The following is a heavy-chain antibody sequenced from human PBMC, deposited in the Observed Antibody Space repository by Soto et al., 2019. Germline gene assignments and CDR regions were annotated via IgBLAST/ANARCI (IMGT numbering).Heavy chain of an antibody. V-gene: IGHV3-23*01. Sequence: EVQLLESGGGLVQPGGSLRLSCAASGFTFSSYAMSWVRQAPGKGLEWVSAISGSGGSTYYADSVKGRFTISRDNSKNTLYLQMNSLRAEDTAVYYCAGGPSVFAAAGTGWGFDYWGQGTLVTVSS. J-gene: IGHJ4*02. CDR3: AGGPSVFAAAGTGWGFDY. CDR1: GFTFSSYA. CDR2: ISGSGGST. D-gene: IGHD6-13*01.